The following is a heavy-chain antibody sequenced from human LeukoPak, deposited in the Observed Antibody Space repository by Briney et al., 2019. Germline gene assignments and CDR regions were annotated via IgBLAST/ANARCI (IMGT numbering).Heavy chain of an antibody. CDR2: ISWNSGNI. D-gene: IGHD3-3*01. J-gene: IGHJ5*02. Sequence: GGPLRLSCAASGFTFDDYAMHWVRQAPGKGLEWVSGISWNSGNIGYADSVKGRFTISRDNAKKSLYLQMNSLRAEDMALYYCAKGTYYDFWSGYSFDPWGQGTLVTASS. V-gene: IGHV3-9*03. CDR1: GFTFDDYA. CDR3: AKGTYYDFWSGYSFDP.